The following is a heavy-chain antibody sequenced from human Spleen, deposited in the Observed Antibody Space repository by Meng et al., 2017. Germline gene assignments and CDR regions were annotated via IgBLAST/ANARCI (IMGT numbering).Heavy chain of an antibody. CDR3: VKASDHGDFPGY. J-gene: IGHJ4*02. CDR2: ISWNSGSI. V-gene: IGHV3-9*01. D-gene: IGHD4-17*01. CDR1: GFTFDDYA. Sequence: SLKISCAASGFTFDDYAMHWVRQAPGKGLEWVSGISWNSGSIGYADSVKGRFTISRDNAKNSLYLQMNSLRSEDTALYYCVKASDHGDFPGYWGQGALVTVSS.